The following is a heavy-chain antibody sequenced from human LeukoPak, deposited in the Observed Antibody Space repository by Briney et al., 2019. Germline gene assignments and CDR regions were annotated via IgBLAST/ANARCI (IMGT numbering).Heavy chain of an antibody. J-gene: IGHJ6*03. D-gene: IGHD3-10*01. V-gene: IGHV3-30*02. Sequence: QPGGSLRLSCAASGFTFSSYGMHWVRQAPGKGLEWVAFIRNDESNKYYADSVKGRFTISRDNSKNTLYLQMNSLGAEDTAVYYCAKAPGSGNEVYYYYYMDVWGKGTTVTVS. CDR3: AKAPGSGNEVYYYYYMDV. CDR2: IRNDESNK. CDR1: GFTFSSYG.